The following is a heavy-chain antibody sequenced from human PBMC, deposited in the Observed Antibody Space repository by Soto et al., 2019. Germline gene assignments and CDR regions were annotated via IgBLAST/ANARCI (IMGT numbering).Heavy chain of an antibody. D-gene: IGHD1-1*01. CDR3: ARRAMAQPTTDFYY. CDR2: MTAGGDYI. CDR1: GFTFSSYV. J-gene: IGHJ4*02. Sequence: EVQLLESGGGLVHPGGSLRLSCAASGFTFSSYVMGWVRQAPGKGLEWVAPMTAGGDYIAYAASVKARFTISRDNSETPLDPLMHGLRTEAPAIYYGARRAMAQPTTDFYYWGQGTLVTVSS. V-gene: IGHV3-23*01.